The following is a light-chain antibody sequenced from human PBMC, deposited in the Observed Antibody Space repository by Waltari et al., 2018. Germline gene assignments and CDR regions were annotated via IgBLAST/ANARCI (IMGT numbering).Light chain of an antibody. Sequence: DIVMTQSPDSLAVSLGERATINCKASQTVLYSYDIKNDLSWYQQKPGLPPKVLIYWRPFREDGVPDLWIGGCSGTDVTLPISGLQAKDVAVYYCQQYLSRPPWTFGQGTRVEI. J-gene: IGKJ1*01. V-gene: IGKV4-1*01. CDR1: QTVLYSYDIKND. CDR3: QQYLSRPPWT. CDR2: WRP.